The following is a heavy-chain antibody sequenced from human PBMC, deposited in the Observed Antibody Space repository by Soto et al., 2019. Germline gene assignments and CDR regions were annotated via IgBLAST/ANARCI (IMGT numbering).Heavy chain of an antibody. V-gene: IGHV1-69*02. CDR1: GGTFSSYT. J-gene: IGHJ3*02. CDR3: ATPYNYDDYVGFRAFDI. D-gene: IGHD4-17*01. CDR2: IIPILGIA. Sequence: QVQLVQSGAEVKKPGSSVKVSCKASGGTFSSYTISWVRQAPGQGLEWMGRIIPILGIANYAQKFQGRVTITADKSTRPAYMELSSLRSEDTAVYYCATPYNYDDYVGFRAFDIWGQGTMVTVST.